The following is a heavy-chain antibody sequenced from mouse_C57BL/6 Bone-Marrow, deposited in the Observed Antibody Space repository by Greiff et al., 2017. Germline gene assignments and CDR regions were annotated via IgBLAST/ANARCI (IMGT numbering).Heavy chain of an antibody. D-gene: IGHD2-4*01. CDR2: INPNNGGT. CDR1: GYTFTDYN. Sequence: EVQLQQSGPELVKPGASVKIPCKASGYTFTDYNMDWVKQSHGKSLEWIGDINPNNGGTIYNQKFKGKATLTVDKSSSTAYMELRSLTSEDTAVYYCERLSFYDYARHYYFDYWGQGTTLTVSS. V-gene: IGHV1-18*01. J-gene: IGHJ2*01. CDR3: ERLSFYDYARHYYFDY.